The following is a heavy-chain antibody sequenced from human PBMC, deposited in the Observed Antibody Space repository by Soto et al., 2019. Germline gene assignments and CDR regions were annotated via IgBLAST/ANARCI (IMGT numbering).Heavy chain of an antibody. CDR3: ARGPNTNTWYRWFIP. D-gene: IGHD6-13*01. V-gene: IGHV1-46*03. CDR1: GYTFTTYY. CDR2: INPSGGST. Sequence: ASVKVSCKASGYTFTTYYIHWVRQAPGQGLEWMGIINPSGGSTTYAQKFQGRVTMTSDTSTSTVYMEVSSLRSEDTALYYCARGPNTNTWYRWFIPWGQGTLVTVSS. J-gene: IGHJ5*02.